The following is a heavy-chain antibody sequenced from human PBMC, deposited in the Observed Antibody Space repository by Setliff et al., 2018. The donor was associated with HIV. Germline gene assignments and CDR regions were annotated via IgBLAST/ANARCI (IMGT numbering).Heavy chain of an antibody. V-gene: IGHV3-53*01. Sequence: GGSLRLSCAASEFSVSDKYMGWVRQAPGKGLEWVAVIYSVDTHYGDSVKGRFTISRDNSKNTLYLQMNSLRAGDTALYYCATSRWTWGPDGFDIWGQGTTVTVSS. CDR2: IYSVDT. D-gene: IGHD1-1*01. CDR3: ATSRWTWGPDGFDI. J-gene: IGHJ3*02. CDR1: EFSVSDKY.